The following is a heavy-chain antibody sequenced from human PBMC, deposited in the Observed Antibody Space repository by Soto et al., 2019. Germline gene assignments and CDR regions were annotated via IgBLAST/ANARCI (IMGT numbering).Heavy chain of an antibody. D-gene: IGHD5-12*01. Sequence: ASVKVSCKASGYTFTGYYMHWVRQAPGQGLEWMGWINPNSGGTNYAQKFQGWVTMTRDTSISTAYMELSRLRSDDTAVYYCARDLVATTSPQWLVGVFDSYGMDVWGQGTTVTVSS. CDR3: ARDLVATTSPQWLVGVFDSYGMDV. V-gene: IGHV1-2*04. CDR2: INPNSGGT. CDR1: GYTFTGYY. J-gene: IGHJ6*02.